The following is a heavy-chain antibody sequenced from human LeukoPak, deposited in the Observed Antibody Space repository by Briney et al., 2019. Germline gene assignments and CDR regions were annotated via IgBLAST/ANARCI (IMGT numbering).Heavy chain of an antibody. D-gene: IGHD3-10*01. J-gene: IGHJ4*02. V-gene: IGHV4-39*01. Sequence: PSETLSLTCTVSGGSISSSNFYWGWIRQSPGKGLERIGSIYYSGSTYYNASLKSRVTISVDTSKNQFSLRLSSVTATDTAVYYCARRRGVYYFDYWGQGTLVTVSS. CDR2: IYYSGST. CDR1: GGSISSSNFY. CDR3: ARRRGVYYFDY.